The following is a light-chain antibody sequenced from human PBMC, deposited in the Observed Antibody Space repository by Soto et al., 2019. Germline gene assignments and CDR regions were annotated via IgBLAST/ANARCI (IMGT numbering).Light chain of an antibody. J-gene: IGKJ2*01. Sequence: DIVMTQSPDSLAVSLGERATINCKSSQSVLYTPNNNNYLAWFQQKPGQPPKLLIYWASTRESGAPDRFSGSGSGTEFTLTISSVEAEDVAVYYCHQYARDPFTFGQGTKLEIK. V-gene: IGKV4-1*01. CDR2: WAS. CDR1: QSVLYTPNNNNY. CDR3: HQYARDPFT.